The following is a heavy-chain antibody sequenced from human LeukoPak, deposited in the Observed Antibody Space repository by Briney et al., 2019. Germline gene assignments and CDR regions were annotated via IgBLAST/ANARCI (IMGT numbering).Heavy chain of an antibody. CDR3: ARRREGYPTGFDP. D-gene: IGHD2-8*02. V-gene: IGHV1-46*01. J-gene: IGHJ5*02. Sequence: ASVKVSCKASGYTFTTYYMNWVRQAPGQGLEWMGIINPSGGSTTYAQKFQGRVTMTRDASTSTVYMELSSLRSEDTAVYYCARRREGYPTGFDPWGQGTLVIVSS. CDR1: GYTFTTYY. CDR2: INPSGGST.